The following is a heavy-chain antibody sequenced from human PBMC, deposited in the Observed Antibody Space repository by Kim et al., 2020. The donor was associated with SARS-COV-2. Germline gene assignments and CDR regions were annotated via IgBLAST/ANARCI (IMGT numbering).Heavy chain of an antibody. J-gene: IGHJ6*03. D-gene: IGHD1-7*01. CDR2: IDWDDDK. CDR3: VRLRGTGTTRAQYLLYYMDV. Sequence: SGPTLVNPTQTLTLTCTFSGFSLFSRGMCVTWIRRPPGKALEWLARIDWDDDKYYNASLRTRLTISKDSSRNQVVLSMTNMDPVDTATYYCVRLRGTGTTRAQYLLYYMDVWGKGTPVTVS. V-gene: IGHV2-70*11. CDR1: GFSLFSRGMC.